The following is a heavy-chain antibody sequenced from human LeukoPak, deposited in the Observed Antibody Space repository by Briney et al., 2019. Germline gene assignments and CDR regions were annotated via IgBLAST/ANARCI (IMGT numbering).Heavy chain of an antibody. CDR1: GFTFSNYW. CDR2: IKQDGSDK. J-gene: IGHJ6*02. D-gene: IGHD6-6*01. Sequence: PGGSLRLSCAASGFTFSNYWMNWVRQAPGKGLEWVANIKQDGSDKYYVDSVKGRFTISRDNAKNSLYLQMNSLRAEDTAVYYCARDCIAARPVVRYGMDVWGQGTTVTVSS. V-gene: IGHV3-7*03. CDR3: ARDCIAARPVVRYGMDV.